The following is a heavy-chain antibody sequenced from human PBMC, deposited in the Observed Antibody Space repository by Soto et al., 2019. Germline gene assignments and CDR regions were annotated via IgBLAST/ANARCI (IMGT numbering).Heavy chain of an antibody. J-gene: IGHJ4*02. CDR3: VKDDGGNPSTEPH. V-gene: IGHV3-23*01. CDR1: GITIRNYP. Sequence: EVQLQESGGGLVQPGGSLRLSCAASGITIRNYPMSWVRQAPGKGLDWVSGISGSGDRTYYADSAKGRFTISKDFSKNSLSLQLDRLRVEDTAVYFCVKDDGGNPSTEPHWGQGTLVTVSS. CDR2: ISGSGDRT. D-gene: IGHD2-15*01.